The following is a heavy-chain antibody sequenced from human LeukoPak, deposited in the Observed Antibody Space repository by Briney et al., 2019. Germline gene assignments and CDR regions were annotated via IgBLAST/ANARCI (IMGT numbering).Heavy chain of an antibody. J-gene: IGHJ4*02. CDR1: GFTFSSYS. D-gene: IGHD3-22*01. CDR3: AKGTITMIVVVITPLDY. CDR2: ISGSGGST. V-gene: IGHV3-23*01. Sequence: GGSLRLSCAASGFTFSSYSMNWVRQAPGKGLEWVSAISGSGGSTYYADSVKGRFTISRDNSKNTLYLQMNSLRAEDTAVYYCAKGTITMIVVVITPLDYWGQETLVTVSS.